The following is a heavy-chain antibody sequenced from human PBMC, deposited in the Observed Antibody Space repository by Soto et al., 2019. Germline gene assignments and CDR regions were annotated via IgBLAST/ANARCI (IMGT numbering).Heavy chain of an antibody. CDR2: IKQDGSEK. V-gene: IGHV3-7*01. J-gene: IGHJ6*03. CDR3: ARRSQVDYDFWSGYLNYYYMDV. D-gene: IGHD3-3*01. CDR1: GFTFSSYW. Sequence: GGSLRLSCAASGFTFSSYWMSWVRQAPGKGLEWVANIKQDGSEKYYVDSVKGRFTISRDNAKNSLYLQMNSLRAEDTAVYYCARRSQVDYDFWSGYLNYYYMDVWGKGTTVTVSS.